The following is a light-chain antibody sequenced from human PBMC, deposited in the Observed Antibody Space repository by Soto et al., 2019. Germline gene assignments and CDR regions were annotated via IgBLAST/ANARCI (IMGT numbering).Light chain of an antibody. Sequence: EIVMTQSPATLSVSPGERATLSCRASQSVSSNLAWYQQKPGQAPRLLIYDASTRATGFPARFSGSGSGTEFTLTISSLQSEDFVVYYCQQYNNWPPITFGQGTRLEIK. CDR1: QSVSSN. V-gene: IGKV3-15*01. CDR2: DAS. J-gene: IGKJ5*01. CDR3: QQYNNWPPIT.